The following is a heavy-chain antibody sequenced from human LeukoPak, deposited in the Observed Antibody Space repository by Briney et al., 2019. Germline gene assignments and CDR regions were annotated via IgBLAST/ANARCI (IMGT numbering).Heavy chain of an antibody. CDR1: GFIFSSYD. D-gene: IGHD4-17*01. V-gene: IGHV3-13*01. Sequence: GGSLRLSGAASGFIFSSYDMHWVRQAPGKGLEWVSGIGAAGDTYYPGSVKGRFTISRENAKNSFYLHMNTLTPGDTAVYYCARARLRDDVFDVWGPGTMITVSS. CDR2: IGAAGDT. J-gene: IGHJ3*01. CDR3: ARARLRDDVFDV.